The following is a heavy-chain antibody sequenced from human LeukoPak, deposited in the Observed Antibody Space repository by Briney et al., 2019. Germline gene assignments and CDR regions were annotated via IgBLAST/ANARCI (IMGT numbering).Heavy chain of an antibody. CDR1: GYTFTGYY. CDR3: ARGTLRSGSYFDY. Sequence: ASVKVSCKASGYTFTGYYMHWVRQAPGQGLEWMGWINPNSGGTNYAQKFQGRVTMTRDTSISTAYMELSSLRSEDTAVYYCARGTLRSGSYFDYWGQGTLVTVSS. V-gene: IGHV1-2*02. J-gene: IGHJ4*02. CDR2: INPNSGGT. D-gene: IGHD3-10*01.